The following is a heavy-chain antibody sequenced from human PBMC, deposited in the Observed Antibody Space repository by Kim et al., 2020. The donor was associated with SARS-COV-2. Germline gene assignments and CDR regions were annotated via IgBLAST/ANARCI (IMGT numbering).Heavy chain of an antibody. Sequence: GGSLRLSCAASGFTFSSYAMSWVRQAPGKGLEWVSAISGSGGSTYYADSVKGRFTISRDNSKNTLYLQMNSLRAEDTAVYYCAKEGYSYGYRLYYFDYGGQGTLLTVSS. CDR3: AKEGYSYGYRLYYFDY. D-gene: IGHD5-18*01. CDR2: ISGSGGST. CDR1: GFTFSSYA. J-gene: IGHJ4*02. V-gene: IGHV3-23*01.